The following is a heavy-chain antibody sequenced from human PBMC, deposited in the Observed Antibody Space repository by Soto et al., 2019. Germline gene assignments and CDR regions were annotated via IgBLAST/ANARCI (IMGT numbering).Heavy chain of an antibody. CDR3: ARSYYYYDSSGYYYPYGMDV. Sequence: GSLRLSCAASGFTFSSYSMNWVRQAPGKGLEWVSSISSSSSYIYYADSVKGRFTISRDNAKNSLYLQMNSLRAEDTAVYYCARSYYYYDSSGYYYPYGMDVWGQGTTVTVSS. CDR1: GFTFSSYS. V-gene: IGHV3-21*01. CDR2: ISSSSSYI. J-gene: IGHJ6*02. D-gene: IGHD3-22*01.